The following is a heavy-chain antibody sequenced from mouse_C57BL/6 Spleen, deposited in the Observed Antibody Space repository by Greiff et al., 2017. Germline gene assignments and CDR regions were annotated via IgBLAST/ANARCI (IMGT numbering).Heavy chain of an antibody. CDR2: IYPGDGDT. D-gene: IGHD1-1*01. Sequence: QVQLQQSGPELVKPGASVKISCKASGYAFSSSWMNWVKQRPGKGLEWIGRIYPGDGDTNYNGKFKGKATLTADKSSSTAYMQLSSLTSEDSAVYFCARPIYYYGSSYYYFDYWGQGTTLTVSA. V-gene: IGHV1-82*01. CDR3: ARPIYYYGSSYYYFDY. CDR1: GYAFSSSW. J-gene: IGHJ2*01.